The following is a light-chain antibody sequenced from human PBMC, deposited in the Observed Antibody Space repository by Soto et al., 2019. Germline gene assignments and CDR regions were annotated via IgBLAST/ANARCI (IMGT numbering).Light chain of an antibody. CDR2: GNG. J-gene: IGLJ3*02. Sequence: QSVLTQPPSVSGAPGQRVTISCTGSSSNIGADFGVHWYQQLPGTAPKLLIYGNGNRPSGVPDRFSGSKSGTSASLAITGLQAEDEADYYCQSYDSSLSGSVFGGGTKVTVL. CDR1: SSNIGADFG. V-gene: IGLV1-40*01. CDR3: QSYDSSLSGSV.